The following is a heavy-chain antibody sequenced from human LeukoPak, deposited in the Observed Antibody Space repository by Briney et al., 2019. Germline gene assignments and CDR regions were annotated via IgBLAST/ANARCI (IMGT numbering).Heavy chain of an antibody. D-gene: IGHD3-16*02. CDR1: GGSISRYY. J-gene: IGHJ6*02. Sequence: SETLSLTCAVSGGSISRYYWIWIRQPAGKGLEWIGRIYTSGSTNYNPSLKSRVTMSVDTSKNQFSLKLSSVTAADTAVYYCARENSHRFIRLYYSYGMDVWGQGTTVTVSS. V-gene: IGHV4-4*07. CDR3: ARENSHRFIRLYYSYGMDV. CDR2: IYTSGST.